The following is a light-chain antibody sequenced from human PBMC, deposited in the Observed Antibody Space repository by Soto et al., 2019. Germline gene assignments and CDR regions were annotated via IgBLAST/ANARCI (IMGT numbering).Light chain of an antibody. V-gene: IGKV1-12*01. J-gene: IGKJ4*01. CDR2: AAS. CDR3: QQAHSFPLT. CDR1: QGISSW. Sequence: DIQMTQSPSSVSASVGDRVTITCRASQGISSWLAWYQQKPGTAPNLLISAASSWPSGVPSRFSGSGSGTDFTLIISNLQPEDFATYYCQQAHSFPLTFGGGTKVEIK.